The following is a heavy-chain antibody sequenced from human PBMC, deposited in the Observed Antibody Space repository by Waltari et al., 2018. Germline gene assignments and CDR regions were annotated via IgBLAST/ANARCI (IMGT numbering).Heavy chain of an antibody. CDR3: ARQPMTGTGLLGLGAGLYYFDY. V-gene: IGHV4-39*01. J-gene: IGHJ4*02. CDR1: GGSISSSSYY. D-gene: IGHD1-7*01. Sequence: QLQLQESGPGLVKPSETLSLTCTVSGGSISSSSYYWGWIRQPPGKGLEWIGSIFYSGGPYYNPSLKSRVTISVDTSKNQFSLKLSSVTAADTAVYYCARQPMTGTGLLGLGAGLYYFDYWGQGTLVTVSS. CDR2: IFYSGGP.